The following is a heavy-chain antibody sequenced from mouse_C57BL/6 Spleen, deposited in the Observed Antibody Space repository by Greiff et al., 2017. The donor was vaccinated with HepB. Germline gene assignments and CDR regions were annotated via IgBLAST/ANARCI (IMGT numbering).Heavy chain of an antibody. CDR1: GYAFSSSW. V-gene: IGHV1-82*01. Sequence: VKLMESGPELVKPGASVKISCKASGYAFSSSWMNWVKQRPGKGLEWIGRIYPGDGDTNYNGKFKGKATLTADKSSSTAYMQLSSLTSEDSAVYFCARGLGRYAMDYWGQGTSVTVSS. CDR2: IYPGDGDT. D-gene: IGHD4-1*01. J-gene: IGHJ4*01. CDR3: ARGLGRYAMDY.